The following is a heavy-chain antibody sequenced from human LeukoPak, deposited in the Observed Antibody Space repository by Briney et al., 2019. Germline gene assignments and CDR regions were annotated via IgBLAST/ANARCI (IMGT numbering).Heavy chain of an antibody. Sequence: PGGSLRLSCAASGFTFSSYSMNWVRQAPGKGLEWVSFISSSSTYIYYADSVKGRFTISRDDSKNTLYLQMNSLRAGDTAVYYCAKDLGRYRNNFFDYWGQGNLVTVSS. V-gene: IGHV3-21*04. CDR2: ISSSSTYI. D-gene: IGHD1-26*01. J-gene: IGHJ4*02. CDR3: AKDLGRYRNNFFDY. CDR1: GFTFSSYS.